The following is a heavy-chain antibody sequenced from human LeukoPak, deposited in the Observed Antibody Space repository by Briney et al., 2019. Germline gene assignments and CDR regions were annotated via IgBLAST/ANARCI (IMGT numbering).Heavy chain of an antibody. CDR2: ISYSGGT. CDR1: ADNTYY. J-gene: IGHJ5*02. Sequence: PSETLSLTCTVSADNTYYWSWIRQPPGPGLEWLGHISYSGGTHYNPSLKRRVTISIDTSKDQMCLKLSSVTAADTALYYCAEMSGGSSLNRWGQGTLVSVSS. V-gene: IGHV4-59*02. CDR3: AEMSGGSSLNR. D-gene: IGHD6-6*01.